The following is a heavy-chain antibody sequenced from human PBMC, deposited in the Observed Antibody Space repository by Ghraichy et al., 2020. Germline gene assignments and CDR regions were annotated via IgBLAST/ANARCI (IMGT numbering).Heavy chain of an antibody. J-gene: IGHJ4*02. CDR3: ARGRRSYGTTPFDY. CDR1: GGSFSGYY. CDR2: INHSGST. Sequence: SETLSLTCAVYGGSFSGYYWSWIRQPPGKGLEWIGEINHSGSTNYNPSLKSRVTISVDTSKNQFSLKLSSVTAADTAVYYCARGRRSYGTTPFDYWGQGTLVTVSS. V-gene: IGHV4-34*01. D-gene: IGHD5-18*01.